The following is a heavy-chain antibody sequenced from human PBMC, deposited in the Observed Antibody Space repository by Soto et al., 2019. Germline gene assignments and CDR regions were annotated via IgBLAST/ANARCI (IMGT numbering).Heavy chain of an antibody. CDR2: INAGNVNT. J-gene: IGHJ4*02. D-gene: IGHD5-18*01. V-gene: IGHV1-3*01. Sequence: QVQLVQSGAEVKKPGASVKVSCKASGYTFTSYAMHWVRQAPGQRLEWMGWINAGNVNTKYSQKFQGRVTITRDTSASTADMELSSLRSEDTAVYYCARGGGYSYGYGGVVDYWGQGTLVTVSS. CDR3: ARGGGYSYGYGGVVDY. CDR1: GYTFTSYA.